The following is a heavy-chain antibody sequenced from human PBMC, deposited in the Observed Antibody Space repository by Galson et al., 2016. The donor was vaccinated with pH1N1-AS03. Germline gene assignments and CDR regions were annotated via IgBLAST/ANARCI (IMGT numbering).Heavy chain of an antibody. V-gene: IGHV1-2*02. D-gene: IGHD2-15*01. J-gene: IGHJ5*02. CDR3: ARGVVDCSGPACSGTLRFDP. Sequence: SVKVSCKASGYTFTGNYLHWVRQAPGQGLEWVGWINPNSGDTSYAQKFQGRVTVTRDTSISTAYMELRSLRSEDTAVYYCARGVVDCSGPACSGTLRFDPWGQGTLVTVSS. CDR2: INPNSGDT. CDR1: GYTFTGNY.